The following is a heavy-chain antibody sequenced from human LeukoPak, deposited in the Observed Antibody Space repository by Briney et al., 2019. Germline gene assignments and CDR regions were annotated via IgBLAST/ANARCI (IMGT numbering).Heavy chain of an antibody. CDR1: GYTFTNYA. CDR2: INADNGNT. D-gene: IGHD3-10*01. CDR3: ASEVVRGVTGFED. V-gene: IGHV1-3*01. J-gene: IGHJ4*02. Sequence: ASVKVSCKASGYTFTNYAMHWVRQAPGQRLEWMGWINADNGNTKYSQKFQGRVTITRDTSASTAYMELSSLRSEDTAVYYRASEVVRGVTGFEDWGQGTLVTVSS.